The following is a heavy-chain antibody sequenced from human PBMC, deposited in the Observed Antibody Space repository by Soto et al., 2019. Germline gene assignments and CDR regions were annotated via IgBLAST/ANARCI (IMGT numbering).Heavy chain of an antibody. D-gene: IGHD2-15*01. V-gene: IGHV4-31*01. CDR1: GGSIIDGQTY. J-gene: IGHJ4*02. CDR3: ARDAPGVAPY. CDR2: INYRGTT. Sequence: QVQLQESGPGLVKPSQTLSLTCTVSGGSIIDGQTYLNWIRQHPERGLEWMGYINYRGTTNYSPALKSQILIAIGKTKNQFSLRLTSVTAADTAVYHCARDAPGVAPYWGQGTLVTVSS.